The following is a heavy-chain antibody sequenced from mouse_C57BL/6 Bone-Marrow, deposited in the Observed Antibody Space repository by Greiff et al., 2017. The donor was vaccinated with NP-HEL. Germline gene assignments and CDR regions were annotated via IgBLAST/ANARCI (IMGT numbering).Heavy chain of an antibody. V-gene: IGHV1-72*01. D-gene: IGHD1-1*01. CDR1: GYTFTSYW. CDR3: ARERVTTVVYWYFDV. J-gene: IGHJ1*03. CDR2: IDPNSGGT. Sequence: VQLQQPGAELVKPGASVKLSCKASGYTFTSYWMHWVKQRPGRGLEWIGRIDPNSGGTKYNEKFKSKATLTVDKPSSTAYMQLSSLTSEDSAVYYCARERVTTVVYWYFDVWGTGTTVTVSS.